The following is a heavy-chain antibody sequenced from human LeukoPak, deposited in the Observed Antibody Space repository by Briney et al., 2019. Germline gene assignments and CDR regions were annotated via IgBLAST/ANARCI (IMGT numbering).Heavy chain of an antibody. J-gene: IGHJ3*02. CDR1: GYTFTSYV. CDR2: MNPNSGNT. CDR3: ARDCGGDCYSRGGFDI. Sequence: AASVKVSCKASGYTFTSYVINWVRQATGQGLEWMGWMNPNSGNTGYAQKFQGRVTITADESTSTAYMELSSLRSEDTAVYYCARDCGGDCYSRGGFDIWGQGTMVTVSS. D-gene: IGHD2-21*01. V-gene: IGHV1-8*03.